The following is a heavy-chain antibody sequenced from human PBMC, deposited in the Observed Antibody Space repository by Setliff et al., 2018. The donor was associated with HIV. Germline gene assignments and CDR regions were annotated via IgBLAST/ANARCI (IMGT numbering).Heavy chain of an antibody. Sequence: GASVKVSCKASGYTFTSYGMNWVRQAPGQGLEWMGWINTYTGNPTYAQDFTGRFVFSLDTSVSTAYLQISSLTAEDTAVYYCAGDFLGDPDWSLDYWGQGTLVTVSS. D-gene: IGHD3-9*01. V-gene: IGHV7-4-1*02. J-gene: IGHJ4*02. CDR3: AGDFLGDPDWSLDY. CDR2: INTYTGNP. CDR1: GYTFTSYG.